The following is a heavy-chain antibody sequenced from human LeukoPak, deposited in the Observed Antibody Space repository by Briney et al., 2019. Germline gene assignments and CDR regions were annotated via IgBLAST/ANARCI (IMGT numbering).Heavy chain of an antibody. V-gene: IGHV3-9*01. J-gene: IGHJ4*02. CDR3: ARDLSSGWYLSSASYYFDY. D-gene: IGHD6-19*01. CDR1: GFTFDDYA. CDR2: ISWNSGSI. Sequence: GRSLRLSCAASGFTFDDYAMHWVRQAPGKGLEWVSGISWNSGSINYAASVKGRFTISRDNAKNSLYLQMNSLRAEDTAVYYCARDLSSGWYLSSASYYFDYWGQGTLVTVSS.